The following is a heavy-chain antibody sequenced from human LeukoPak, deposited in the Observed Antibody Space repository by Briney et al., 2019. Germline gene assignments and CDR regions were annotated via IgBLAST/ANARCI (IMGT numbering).Heavy chain of an antibody. V-gene: IGHV3-23*01. CDR1: GFTFSSYA. J-gene: IGHJ5*02. CDR2: ISGSGGST. Sequence: PGGSLRLSCAASGFTFSSYAMSWVRQAPGKGLEWVSAISGSGGSTYYADSVKGRFTIPRDNSKNALYLQMNSLRAEDTAVYYCAKSDKHWFDPWGQGTLVTVSS. CDR3: AKSDKHWFDP.